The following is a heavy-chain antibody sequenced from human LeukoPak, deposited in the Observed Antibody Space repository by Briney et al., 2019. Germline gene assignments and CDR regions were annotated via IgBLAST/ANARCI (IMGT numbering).Heavy chain of an antibody. J-gene: IGHJ4*02. V-gene: IGHV4-34*01. CDR2: INHSGST. CDR1: GGSFSGYY. Sequence: SETLSLTCAVYGGSFSGYYWSWTRQPPGKGLEWIGEINHSGSTNYNPSLKSRVTISVDTSKNQFSLKLSSVTAADTAVYYCASRRQWLVRFDYWGQGTLVTVSS. D-gene: IGHD6-19*01. CDR3: ASRRQWLVRFDY.